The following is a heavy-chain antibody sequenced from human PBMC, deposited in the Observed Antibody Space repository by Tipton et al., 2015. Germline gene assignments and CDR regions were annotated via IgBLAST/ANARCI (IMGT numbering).Heavy chain of an antibody. CDR1: GFTFRAFA. V-gene: IGHV3-21*01. CDR2: INWNTYYT. D-gene: IGHD6-19*01. CDR3: GREDRGFSSGDY. J-gene: IGHJ4*02. Sequence: SLRLSCAASGFTFRAFAMSWVRQAPGKGLEWVASINWNTYYTYHADSVKGRFTISRDDTKNSLYLQMNSLRDEDTAVYYCGREDRGFSSGDYWGQGTLVTVSS.